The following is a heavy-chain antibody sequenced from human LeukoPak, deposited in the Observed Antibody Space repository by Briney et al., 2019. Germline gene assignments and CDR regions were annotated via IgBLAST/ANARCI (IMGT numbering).Heavy chain of an antibody. CDR1: GGSISSGGYY. CDR2: IYYSGST. CDR3: ARGYYGSGSIATLFDP. D-gene: IGHD3-10*01. J-gene: IGHJ5*02. Sequence: SETLSLTCTVSGGSISSGGYYWSWIRQHPGKGLEWIGYIYYSGSTYYNPSLKSRVTISVDTSENQFSLKLSSVTAADTAVYYCARGYYGSGSIATLFDPWGQGTLVTVSS. V-gene: IGHV4-31*03.